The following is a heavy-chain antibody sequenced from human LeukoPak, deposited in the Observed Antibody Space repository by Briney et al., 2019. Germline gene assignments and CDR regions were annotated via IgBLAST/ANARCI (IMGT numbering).Heavy chain of an antibody. V-gene: IGHV3-30*02. CDR1: GFTFSSYG. J-gene: IGHJ6*03. D-gene: IGHD3-10*01. CDR2: IRYDGSDK. CDR3: ARGGGVLWFGELFPNYYYMDV. Sequence: GGSLRLSCAASGFTFSSYGMHWVRQAPGKGLEWVAFIRYDGSDKYYADSVKGRFTISRDNSNNTLYLQMNSLRAEDTAVYYCARGGGVLWFGELFPNYYYMDVWGKGTTVTVSS.